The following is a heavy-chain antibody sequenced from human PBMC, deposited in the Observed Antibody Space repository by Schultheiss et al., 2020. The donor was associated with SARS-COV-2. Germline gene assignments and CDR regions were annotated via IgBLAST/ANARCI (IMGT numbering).Heavy chain of an antibody. D-gene: IGHD2-2*01. J-gene: IGHJ6*02. V-gene: IGHV3-11*04. CDR3: VKDVGYCSSTSCYDNEVDYYYYGMDV. CDR2: ISSSSSTI. Sequence: GESLKISCAASGFTFSDYYMSWIRQAPGKGLEWVSYISSSSSTIYYADSVKGRFTISRDNSKNTLYLQMSSLRAEDTAVYYCVKDVGYCSSTSCYDNEVDYYYYGMDVWGQGTTVTVSS. CDR1: GFTFSDYY.